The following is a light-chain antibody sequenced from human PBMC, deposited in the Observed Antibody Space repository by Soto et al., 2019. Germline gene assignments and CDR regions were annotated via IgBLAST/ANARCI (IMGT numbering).Light chain of an antibody. J-gene: IGLJ2*01. V-gene: IGLV1-51*02. CDR1: SSNIGNNY. CDR2: ENN. Sequence: QSVLTQPPSVSAAPGQKVTISCSGSSSNIGNNYVSWYQQLPGTAPKLLIYENNKRPSGIPDRFSGSKSGTSATLGITGLQTGDEADYYCGTWDSSLCAVVFGGGTKLTV. CDR3: GTWDSSLCAVV.